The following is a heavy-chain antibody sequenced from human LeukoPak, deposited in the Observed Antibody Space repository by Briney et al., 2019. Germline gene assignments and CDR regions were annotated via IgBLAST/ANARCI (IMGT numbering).Heavy chain of an antibody. CDR3: ASTGPAYSSGLDY. CDR2: ISSSSSYI. CDR1: GFTFSSYA. Sequence: GGSLRLSCAASGFTFSSYAMSWVRQAPGKGLEWVSSISSSSSYIYYADSVKGRFTISRDNAKNSLYLQVNSLRAEDTAVYYCASTGPAYSSGLDYWGQGTLVTVSS. D-gene: IGHD6-19*01. V-gene: IGHV3-21*01. J-gene: IGHJ4*02.